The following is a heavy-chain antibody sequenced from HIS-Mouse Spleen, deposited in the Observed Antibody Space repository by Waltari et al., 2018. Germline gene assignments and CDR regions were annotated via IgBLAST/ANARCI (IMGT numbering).Heavy chain of an antibody. Sequence: QVQLVESGGGVVQPGRSLRLSCAASGFTFSSYAMHWVRQAPGRGLEWVAVISNDGSNKYYAASVKGRFTISRDNSKNTLYLQMNSLRAEDTAVYYCARVTGGGYWGQGTLVTVSS. CDR3: ARVTGGGY. J-gene: IGHJ4*02. V-gene: IGHV3-30*01. CDR2: ISNDGSNK. CDR1: GFTFSSYA. D-gene: IGHD3-10*01.